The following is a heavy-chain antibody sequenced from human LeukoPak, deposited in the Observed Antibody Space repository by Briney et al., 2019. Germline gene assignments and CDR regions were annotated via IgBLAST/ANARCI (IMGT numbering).Heavy chain of an antibody. CDR3: ARVSLLRDPKYYDSSGYSLYYYYYGMDV. CDR2: IWYDGSNK. CDR1: GFTFSSYG. Sequence: GGSLRLSCAASGFTFSSYGMHWVRQAPGKGLEWVAVIWYDGSNKYYADSVKGRFTISRDNSKNTLYLQMNSLRAEDTAVYYCARVSLLRDPKYYDSSGYSLYYYYYGMDVWGQGTTVTVSS. V-gene: IGHV3-33*01. J-gene: IGHJ6*02. D-gene: IGHD3-22*01.